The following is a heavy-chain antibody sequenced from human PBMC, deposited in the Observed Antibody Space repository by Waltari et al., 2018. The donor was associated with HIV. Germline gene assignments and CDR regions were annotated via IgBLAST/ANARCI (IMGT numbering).Heavy chain of an antibody. CDR2: IKQDGREK. Sequence: EVQLVASGGGLVQPGGSRRLPCVGSGFIFSNFWLTWVRQAPGKGREWVSNIKQDGREKNYVDSVAGRFSISRDNANNSLYLQLNSLRDEDTAVYYCARVYSSTTGRALDYWGQGALVTVSS. J-gene: IGHJ4*02. D-gene: IGHD2-2*01. CDR3: ARVYSSTTGRALDY. V-gene: IGHV3-7*01. CDR1: GFIFSNFW.